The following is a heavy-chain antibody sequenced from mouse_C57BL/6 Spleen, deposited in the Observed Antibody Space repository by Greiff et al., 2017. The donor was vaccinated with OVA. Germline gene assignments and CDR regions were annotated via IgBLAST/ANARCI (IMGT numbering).Heavy chain of an antibody. J-gene: IGHJ2*01. CDR1: GYTFTGYW. D-gene: IGHD2-14*01. V-gene: IGHV1-9*01. CDR2: ILPGSGGT. Sequence: VQLQQSGAELMKPGASVKLSCKASGYTFTGYWLEWVKQRPGHGLEWIGEILPGSGGTNYNEKFKGKATFTVDTSSNTTYMQLSSLTTNDSDIYYCARSGTNFDYWGQGTTLTVSS. CDR3: ARSGTNFDY.